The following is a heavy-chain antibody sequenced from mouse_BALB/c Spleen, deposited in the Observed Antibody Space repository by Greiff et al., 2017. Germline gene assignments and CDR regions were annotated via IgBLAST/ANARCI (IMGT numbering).Heavy chain of an antibody. V-gene: IGHV14-3*02. CDR2: IDPANGNT. CDR1: GFNIKDTY. Sequence: VQLKQSGAELVKPGASVKLSCTASGFNIKDTYMHWVKQRPEQGLEWIGRIDPANGNTKYDPKFQGKATITADTSSNTAYLQLSSLTSEDTAVYYCYYGFAYWGQGTLVTVSA. D-gene: IGHD1-2*01. CDR3: YYGFAY. J-gene: IGHJ3*01.